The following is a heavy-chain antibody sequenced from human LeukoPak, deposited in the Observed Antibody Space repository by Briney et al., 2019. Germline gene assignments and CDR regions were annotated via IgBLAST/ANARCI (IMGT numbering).Heavy chain of an antibody. Sequence: GESLKISCKGSGYIFTTYWIAWVRQMPGKGLEWMGVIYPGDSENRYSPSFQGQVTISVDKSITTAYLQLSSLKASDTAIYYCARRRFGDFLVDYWGQGTLVTVSS. V-gene: IGHV5-51*01. D-gene: IGHD3-10*01. CDR3: ARRRFGDFLVDY. CDR1: GYIFTTYW. J-gene: IGHJ4*02. CDR2: IYPGDSEN.